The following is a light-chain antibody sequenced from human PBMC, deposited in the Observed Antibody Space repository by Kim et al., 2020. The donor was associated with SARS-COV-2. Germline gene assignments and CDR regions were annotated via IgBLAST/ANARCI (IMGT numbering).Light chain of an antibody. CDR2: DNN. Sequence: GQTVTISCSGSSSNIVNNSVSWYQQLPGTAPKLLIYDNNKRPSGIPDRFSGSKSSTSATLGITGLQTGDEADYYCGTWDSSLSAVVFGGGTQLTVL. V-gene: IGLV1-51*01. CDR1: SSNIVNNS. CDR3: GTWDSSLSAVV. J-gene: IGLJ2*01.